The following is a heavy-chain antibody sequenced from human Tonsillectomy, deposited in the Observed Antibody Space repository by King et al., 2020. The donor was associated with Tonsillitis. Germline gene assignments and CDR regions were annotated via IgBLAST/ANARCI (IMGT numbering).Heavy chain of an antibody. D-gene: IGHD3-22*01. CDR3: TRERVTYYYDSSGYYGFDY. J-gene: IGHJ4*02. CDR2: IDHSGST. CDR1: GGSFSEYH. V-gene: IGHV4-34*01. Sequence: VQLQQWGAGLLNPSETLSLTFAVYGGSFSEYHWSWIRQPPGKGLEWIGEIDHSGSTNYNPSLKSRFTISVDTSKNQFSLKLSSVTAADTAGYYCTRERVTYYYDSSGYYGFDYWGQGTLVTVSS.